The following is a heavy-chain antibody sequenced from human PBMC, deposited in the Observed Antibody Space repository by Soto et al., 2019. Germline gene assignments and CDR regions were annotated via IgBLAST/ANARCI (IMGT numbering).Heavy chain of an antibody. CDR1: GGSVSSVTYY. D-gene: IGHD4-4*01. V-gene: IGHV4-61*01. J-gene: IGHJ5*02. Sequence: QVQLQESGPGLVKPSETLSLTCIVSGGSVSSVTYYWSWIRQPPGKGLEWIGYINNSGSTKYNPSHKSRVTMSLHTSKNQFSLKLISVTAADTAVYYCARADDYKSSWFDPWGQGTLVTVSS. CDR2: INNSGST. CDR3: ARADDYKSSWFDP.